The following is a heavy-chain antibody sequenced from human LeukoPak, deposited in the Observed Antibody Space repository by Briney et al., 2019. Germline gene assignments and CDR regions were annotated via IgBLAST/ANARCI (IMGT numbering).Heavy chain of an antibody. CDR1: DGSNSRYY. J-gene: IGHJ4*02. D-gene: IGHD3-3*01. Sequence: SETLSLTPSDSDGSNSRYYRSWIRQSPEKGLEWIGNIHYSGSTNYNPSLKRRATIPLHTSKNRFSLKRKSVAAADRALYYFAKFGLDSYGYWTSFDSWGQGTLVTVSS. V-gene: IGHV4-59*01. CDR3: AKFGLDSYGYWTSFDS. CDR2: IHYSGST.